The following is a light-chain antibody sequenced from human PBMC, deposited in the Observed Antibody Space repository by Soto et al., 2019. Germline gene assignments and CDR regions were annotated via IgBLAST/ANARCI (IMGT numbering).Light chain of an antibody. CDR3: QQYNNWRPWT. Sequence: EIVMTQSPATLSVSPGERATLSCRASQSVSSNLAWYQQKPGQAPRLLIYGASTRATGIPARFSGSGSGTEFDLTISSLHSKHVAVYYCQQYNNWRPWTFGQGTKVEIK. CDR2: GAS. V-gene: IGKV3-15*01. J-gene: IGKJ1*01. CDR1: QSVSSN.